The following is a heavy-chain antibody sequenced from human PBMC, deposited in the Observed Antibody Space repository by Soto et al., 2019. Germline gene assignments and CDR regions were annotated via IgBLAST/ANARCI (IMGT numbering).Heavy chain of an antibody. CDR3: AVVTAAIAYYFDY. V-gene: IGHV4-31*03. J-gene: IGHJ4*02. D-gene: IGHD2-2*01. CDR1: GGSISSGGYY. CDR2: IYYSGST. Sequence: SETLSLTCTVSGGSISSGGYYWSWIRQHPGKGLEWIGYIYYSGSTYYNSSLKSRVTISVDTSKNQFSLKLSSVTAADTAVYYCAVVTAAIAYYFDYWGQGTLVTVYS.